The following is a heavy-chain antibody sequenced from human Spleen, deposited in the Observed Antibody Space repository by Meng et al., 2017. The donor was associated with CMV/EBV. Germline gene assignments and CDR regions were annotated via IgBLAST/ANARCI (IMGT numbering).Heavy chain of an antibody. CDR2: ISYDGSNK. J-gene: IGHJ2*01. CDR3: AREGIQLWKWYFDL. V-gene: IGHV3-30-3*01. D-gene: IGHD5-18*01. CDR1: GFTFSSSA. Sequence: ASGFTFSSSAMHWVRQAPGKGLEWVAVISYDGSNKYYADSVKGRFTISRDNSKNTLYLQMNSLRAEDTAVYYCAREGIQLWKWYFDLWGRGTLVTVSS.